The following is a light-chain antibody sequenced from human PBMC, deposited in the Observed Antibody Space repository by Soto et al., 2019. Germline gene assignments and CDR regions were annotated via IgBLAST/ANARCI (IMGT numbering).Light chain of an antibody. CDR2: AAS. Sequence: IQLTQSPSSLSASVGDRVTITCRASQGFSSYLAWYQQKPGKAPTLLIYAASTLQSGVPSRFSGSGSGTDFTLTISSLQPEDFATYYCQQLNSYPLTFGGGTKVEIK. V-gene: IGKV1-9*01. CDR3: QQLNSYPLT. J-gene: IGKJ4*01. CDR1: QGFSSY.